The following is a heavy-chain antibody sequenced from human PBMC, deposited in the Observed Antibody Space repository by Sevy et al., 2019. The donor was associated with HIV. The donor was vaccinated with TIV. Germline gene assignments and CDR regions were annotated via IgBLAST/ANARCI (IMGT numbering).Heavy chain of an antibody. V-gene: IGHV3-13*01. D-gene: IGHD3-10*01. Sequence: GGSLRLSCAASGFTFSSYDMHWVRQATGKGLEWVSAIGTAGETYYPGSVKGRFTISRENAKNSLYLQMNSLRAGDTAVYYCARARYYGSGSYYYYYYGMDVWGQGTTVTVSS. CDR3: ARARYYGSGSYYYYYYGMDV. J-gene: IGHJ6*02. CDR1: GFTFSSYD. CDR2: IGTAGET.